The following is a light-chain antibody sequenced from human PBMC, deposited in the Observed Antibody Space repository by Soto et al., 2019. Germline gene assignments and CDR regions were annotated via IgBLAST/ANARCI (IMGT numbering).Light chain of an antibody. CDR2: DAS. V-gene: IGKV3-11*01. CDR1: QSVSSY. J-gene: IGKJ4*01. CDR3: QQRSNWPPLT. Sequence: EIVLTQSPATLSLSPRERATISCRASQSVSSYLAWYQQKPGQAPRLLIYDASNRATGIPARFSGSGSGTDFTLTISNLEPEDFAVYYCQQRSNWPPLTFGGGTKV.